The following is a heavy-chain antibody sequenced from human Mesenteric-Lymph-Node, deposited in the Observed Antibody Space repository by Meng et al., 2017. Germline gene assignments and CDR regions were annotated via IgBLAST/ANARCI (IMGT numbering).Heavy chain of an antibody. CDR2: IYHSGIT. V-gene: IGHV4-4*02. Sequence: ALVRVPGPGLVKPSGTLSLTCAGSGGSISSSNWWSWVRQPPGKGLEWIGKIYHSGITIYNPSLKSRVTMSVDNSKNQFSLKLNSMTAADTAVYYCARDPTGGEDHQRVWGQGTLVTVSS. CDR3: ARDPTGGEDHQRV. D-gene: IGHD1-14*01. J-gene: IGHJ4*02. CDR1: GGSISSSNW.